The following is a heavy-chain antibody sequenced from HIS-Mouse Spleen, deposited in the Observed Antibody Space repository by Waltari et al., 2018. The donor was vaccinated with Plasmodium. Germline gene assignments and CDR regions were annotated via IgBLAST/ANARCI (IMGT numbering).Heavy chain of an antibody. CDR3: AKTIKYYDILTGYPFDY. CDR1: GFTFSIYA. V-gene: IGHV3-23*01. D-gene: IGHD3-9*01. CDR2: ISGSGGST. J-gene: IGHJ4*02. Sequence: EVQLLESGGGLVQPGGSLRLSCAASGFTFSIYAMPWVRQAPGKGLEWVSAISGSGGSTYYADSVKGRFTISRDNSKNTLYLQMNSLRAEDTAVYYCAKTIKYYDILTGYPFDYWGQGTLVTVSS.